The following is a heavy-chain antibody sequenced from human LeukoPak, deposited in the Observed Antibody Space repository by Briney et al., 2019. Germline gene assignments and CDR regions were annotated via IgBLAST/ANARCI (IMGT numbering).Heavy chain of an antibody. J-gene: IGHJ4*02. D-gene: IGHD2-21*02. Sequence: GGSLRLSCAASGFTFSSYSMNWVRKAPGKGLEWVSYISSSSSTIYYADSVKGRFTISRDNAKNSLYLQMNSLRAEDTAVYYCARTLYCGGDCYPNFDYWGQGTLATVSS. CDR2: ISSSSSTI. V-gene: IGHV3-48*01. CDR1: GFTFSSYS. CDR3: ARTLYCGGDCYPNFDY.